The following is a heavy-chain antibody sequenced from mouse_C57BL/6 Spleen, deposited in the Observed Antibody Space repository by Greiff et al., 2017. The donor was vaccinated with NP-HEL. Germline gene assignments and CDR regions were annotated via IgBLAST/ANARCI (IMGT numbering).Heavy chain of an antibody. V-gene: IGHV1-81*01. CDR1: GYTFTSYG. J-gene: IGHJ2*01. D-gene: IGHD2-3*01. Sequence: QVQLKESGAELARPGASVKLSCKASGYTFTSYGISWVKQRTGQGLEWIGEIYPRSGNTYYNEKFKGKATLTADKSSSTAYMELRSLTSEDSAVYFCARSPDGYYGDYWGQGTTLTGSS. CDR3: ARSPDGYYGDY. CDR2: IYPRSGNT.